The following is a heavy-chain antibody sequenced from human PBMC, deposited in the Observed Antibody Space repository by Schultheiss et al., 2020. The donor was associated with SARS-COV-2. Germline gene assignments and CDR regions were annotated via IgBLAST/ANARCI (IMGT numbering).Heavy chain of an antibody. CDR1: GGSISSSSYY. D-gene: IGHD3-3*01. J-gene: IGHJ6*02. CDR2: IYTSGST. Sequence: SETLSLTCTVSGGSISSSSYYWSWIRQPPGKGLEWIGRIYTSGSTNYNPSLKSRVTISVDTSKNQFSLKLSSVTAADTAVYYCARDGGYDFWSGYRNRYYYGMDVWGQGTTVTVSS. CDR3: ARDGGYDFWSGYRNRYYYGMDV. V-gene: IGHV4-61*01.